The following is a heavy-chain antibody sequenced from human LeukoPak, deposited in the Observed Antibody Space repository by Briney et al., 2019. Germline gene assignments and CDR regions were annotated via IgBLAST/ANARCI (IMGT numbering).Heavy chain of an antibody. CDR3: ARRLPSGWYYFDY. CDR2: IYYSGST. Sequence: SETLSLTCTVSGGSISSYYWSWIRQPPGKGLEWIGYIYYSGSTDYNPSLKSRVIISVDTSKNQFSLKLSSVTAADTAVYYCARRLPSGWYYFDYWGQGTLVTVSS. CDR1: GGSISSYY. V-gene: IGHV4-59*08. D-gene: IGHD6-19*01. J-gene: IGHJ4*02.